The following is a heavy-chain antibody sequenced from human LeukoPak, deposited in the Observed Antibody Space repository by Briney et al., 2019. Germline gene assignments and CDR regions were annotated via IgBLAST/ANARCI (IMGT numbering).Heavy chain of an antibody. CDR3: ARANSNYLFDY. CDR1: GGSISSSNW. J-gene: IGHJ4*02. Sequence: SETLSLTCAVSGGSISSSNWWSWVCQPPGKGLEWIGEIYHSGSTNCNPSLKSRVTMSVDKSRNQFSLKLNSVTAADTAVYYCARANSNYLFDYWGQGTLVTVSS. CDR2: IYHSGST. D-gene: IGHD4-11*01. V-gene: IGHV4-4*02.